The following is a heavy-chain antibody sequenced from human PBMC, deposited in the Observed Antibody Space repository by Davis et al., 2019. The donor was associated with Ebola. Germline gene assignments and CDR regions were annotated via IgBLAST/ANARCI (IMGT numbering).Heavy chain of an antibody. J-gene: IGHJ4*02. CDR3: ARAPKYTGYDFPYYFDY. CDR2: ISNSGSTK. D-gene: IGHD5-12*01. CDR1: GFTVGSNY. V-gene: IGHV3-11*04. Sequence: PGGSLRLSCAASGFTVGSNYMSWVRQAPGKGLEWVSYISNSGSTKYYADSVKGRFTISRDNAKNSLYLQMNSLRGEDTAVYYCARAPKYTGYDFPYYFDYWGQGTLVTVSS.